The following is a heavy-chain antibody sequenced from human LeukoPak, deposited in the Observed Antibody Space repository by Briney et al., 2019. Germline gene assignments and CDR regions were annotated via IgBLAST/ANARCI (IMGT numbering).Heavy chain of an antibody. V-gene: IGHV3-53*01. CDR1: GFTFSYAW. CDR3: ASERITMVRGVISRGPLGY. D-gene: IGHD3-10*01. CDR2: IYSGGST. Sequence: GGSLRLSCAAPGFTFSYAWMSWVRQAPGKGLEWVSVIYSGGSTYYADSVKGRFTISRDNSKNTLYLQMNSLRAEDTAVYYCASERITMVRGVISRGPLGYWGQGTLVTVSS. J-gene: IGHJ4*02.